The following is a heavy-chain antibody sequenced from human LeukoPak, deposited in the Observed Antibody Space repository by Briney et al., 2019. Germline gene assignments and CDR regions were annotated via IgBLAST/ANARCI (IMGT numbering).Heavy chain of an antibody. CDR3: ARDGAGYYGSGSYYTPFDY. J-gene: IGHJ4*02. CDR2: ISYDGSNK. V-gene: IGHV3-30*04. Sequence: GGSLRLSCAASGFTFSSYAMHWVRQAPGKGLEWVAVISYDGSNKYYADSVKGRFTISRDNSKNTLYLQMNSLRAEDTAVYYCARDGAGYYGSGSYYTPFDYWGQGTLVTVSS. D-gene: IGHD3-10*01. CDR1: GFTFSSYA.